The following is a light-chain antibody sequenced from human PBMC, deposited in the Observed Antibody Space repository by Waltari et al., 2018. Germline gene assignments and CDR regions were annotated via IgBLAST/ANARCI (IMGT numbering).Light chain of an antibody. Sequence: QSVLTQPPSASGTPGQRVTISCSGSSSNIGTNTVNWYQPLPGTAPKRLIYSTNQWPSGVPDRCPGSKYGTSASLAISELQSEDEADYYCASWDDSLNALLFGGGTKLTVL. CDR3: ASWDDSLNALL. CDR1: SSNIGTNT. V-gene: IGLV1-44*01. J-gene: IGLJ2*01. CDR2: STN.